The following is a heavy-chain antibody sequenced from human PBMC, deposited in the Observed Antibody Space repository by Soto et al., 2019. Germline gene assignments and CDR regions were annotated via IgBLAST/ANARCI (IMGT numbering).Heavy chain of an antibody. CDR1: GGSISSSNW. J-gene: IGHJ4*02. CDR2: IYHSGST. V-gene: IGHV4-4*02. Sequence: SETLSLTCAVSGGSISSSNWWSWVRQPPGKGLEWIGEIYHSGSTNYNPSLKSRVTISVDKSKNQFSLKLSSVTAADTAVYYCARRGRSGYSHFDYWGQGTLVTVSS. D-gene: IGHD3-22*01. CDR3: ARRGRSGYSHFDY.